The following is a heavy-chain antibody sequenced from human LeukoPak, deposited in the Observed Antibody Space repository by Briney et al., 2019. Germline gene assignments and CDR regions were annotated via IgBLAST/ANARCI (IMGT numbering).Heavy chain of an antibody. Sequence: GGSLRLSCAASGFTVSSNYMSWVRQAPGKGLEWVSVIYSGGSTYYADSVKGRFTISRDNSKNTLYLQMNSLRAEDTAVYYCARSPGSGSYYIIDYWGQGTLVTVSS. CDR2: IYSGGST. D-gene: IGHD3-10*01. V-gene: IGHV3-53*01. CDR3: ARSPGSGSYYIIDY. J-gene: IGHJ4*02. CDR1: GFTVSSNY.